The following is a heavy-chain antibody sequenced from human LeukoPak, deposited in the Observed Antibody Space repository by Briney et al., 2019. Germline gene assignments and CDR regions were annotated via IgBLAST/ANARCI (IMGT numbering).Heavy chain of an antibody. CDR2: ISSSISTV. CDR1: GFTFSTYS. CDR3: ARGCSPGTCSPFDY. J-gene: IGHJ4*02. Sequence: QPGGSLRLSCAASGFTFSTYSMNWVRQAPGKGLEWVSYISSSISTVYYADSVRGRFTISRDNAKNSLYLQMNSLRDEDTAVYYCARGCSPGTCSPFDYWAREPWSPSRQ. D-gene: IGHD2-15*01. V-gene: IGHV3-48*02.